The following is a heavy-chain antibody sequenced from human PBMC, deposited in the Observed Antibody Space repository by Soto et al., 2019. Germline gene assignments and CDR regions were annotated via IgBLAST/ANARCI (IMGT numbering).Heavy chain of an antibody. CDR2: ISAYNGNT. J-gene: IGHJ4*02. CDR1: GYTFTSYG. D-gene: IGHD2-15*01. Sequence: ASVKVSCKASGYTFTSYGISWVRQAPGQGLEWMGWISAYNGNTNYARKLQGRVTMTTDTSTSTAYMELRSLRSDDTAVYYCARSGCSGGSCYSHYFDYWGQGTLVTVSS. CDR3: ARSGCSGGSCYSHYFDY. V-gene: IGHV1-18*01.